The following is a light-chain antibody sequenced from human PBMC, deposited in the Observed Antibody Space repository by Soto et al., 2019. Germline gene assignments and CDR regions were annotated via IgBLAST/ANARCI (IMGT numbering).Light chain of an antibody. V-gene: IGKV3-15*01. CDR1: QNVKTR. Sequence: EKVMTQSPATLSVSPGERATLSCRASQNVKTRLAWYQQKPGQAPRLLIYDAFTRATGIPARFSGSASGTKFTLTISSLQSEDFAVYYCQQYDEWPLTFGGGTKVDIK. CDR3: QQYDEWPLT. CDR2: DAF. J-gene: IGKJ4*01.